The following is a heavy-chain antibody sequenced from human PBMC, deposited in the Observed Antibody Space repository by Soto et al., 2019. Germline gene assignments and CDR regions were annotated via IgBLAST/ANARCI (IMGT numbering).Heavy chain of an antibody. J-gene: IGHJ4*02. CDR3: ARLRVGATAGGYFDY. CDR2: IIPIFGTA. Sequence: SVKVSCKASGGTFSSYAISWVRQAPGQGLEWMGGIIPIFGTANYAQKFQGRVTITADESTSTAYMELSSLRSEDTAVYYCARLRVGATAGGYFDYWGKGTLVTVSS. CDR1: GGTFSSYA. D-gene: IGHD1-26*01. V-gene: IGHV1-69*13.